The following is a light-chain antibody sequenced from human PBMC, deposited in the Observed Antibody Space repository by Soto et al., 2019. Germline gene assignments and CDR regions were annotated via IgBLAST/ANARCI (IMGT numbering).Light chain of an antibody. CDR2: GAS. V-gene: IGKV1-9*01. CDR3: QKYSSYSPYS. Sequence: DIQLLESQSFLSASVGARFPITCRASQVISFSLAWYPQVSGKAPHVLISGASTLQSGVPSRFSGSGSGTEFTLTVRSLQPDDLATYYCQKYSSYSPYSVGKGTKVDIK. CDR1: QVISFS. J-gene: IGKJ2*01.